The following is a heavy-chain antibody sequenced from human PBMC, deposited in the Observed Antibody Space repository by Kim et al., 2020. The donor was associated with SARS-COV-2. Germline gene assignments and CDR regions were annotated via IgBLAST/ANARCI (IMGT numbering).Heavy chain of an antibody. D-gene: IGHD4-17*01. CDR2: IYYAGGA. Sequence: SETLSLTCTVSGASLSGYYWTWIRQPPGKGLEWIGYIYYAGGAKYNPSLRSRLTISVDTSRSQFSLNLRSVTAADTAVYYCARVSGGDYGWFDPWGQGTLVTVSS. CDR3: ARVSGGDYGWFDP. CDR1: GASLSGYY. V-gene: IGHV4-59*13. J-gene: IGHJ5*02.